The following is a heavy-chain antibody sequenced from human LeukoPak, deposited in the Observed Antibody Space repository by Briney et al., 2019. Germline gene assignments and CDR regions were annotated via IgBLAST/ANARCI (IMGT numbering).Heavy chain of an antibody. Sequence: PGGSLRLSCAASGFTFSDYYMSWIRQAPGKGLEWVSYISSSGSTLYYADSVKGRFTISRDNAKNSLYLQMNSLRAEDTAVCYCARSPYYDFWSGYEYYYYYMDVWGKGTTVTVSS. J-gene: IGHJ6*03. D-gene: IGHD3-3*01. CDR1: GFTFSDYY. V-gene: IGHV3-11*04. CDR2: ISSSGSTL. CDR3: ARSPYYDFWSGYEYYYYYMDV.